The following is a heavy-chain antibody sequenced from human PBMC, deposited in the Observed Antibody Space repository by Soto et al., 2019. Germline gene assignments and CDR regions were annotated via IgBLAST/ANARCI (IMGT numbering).Heavy chain of an antibody. J-gene: IGHJ3*02. D-gene: IGHD3-16*01. V-gene: IGHV3-48*04. CDR2: ISSSGSTI. Sequence: GGSLRLSCAASGFTFSSYSMNWVRQAPGKGLEWVSYISSSGSTIYYADSVKGRFTISRDNAKNSLYLQMNSLRAEDTAVYYCARDQGRSFGGVTDAFDIWGQGTMVTVSS. CDR1: GFTFSSYS. CDR3: ARDQGRSFGGVTDAFDI.